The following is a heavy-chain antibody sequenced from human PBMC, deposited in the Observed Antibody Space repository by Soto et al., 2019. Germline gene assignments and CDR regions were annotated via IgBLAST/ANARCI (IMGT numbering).Heavy chain of an antibody. V-gene: IGHV3-53*04. CDR3: ARDGPYYYASRMDV. D-gene: IGHD3-10*01. CDR2: LHSGGDT. Sequence: EVQLVESGGGLVQPGGSLRLSCAASGIPVSSNYMTWVRQAPGKGLKWVSVLHSGGDTYYANSVKGRFTISRHDSTNTLFLQMNSLTAEDTAVYYCARDGPYYYASRMDVWGQGTTVTVSS. J-gene: IGHJ6*02. CDR1: GIPVSSNY.